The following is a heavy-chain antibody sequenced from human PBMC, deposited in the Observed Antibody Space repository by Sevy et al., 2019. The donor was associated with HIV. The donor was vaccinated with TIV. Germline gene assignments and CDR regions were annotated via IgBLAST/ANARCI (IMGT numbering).Heavy chain of an antibody. J-gene: IGHJ5*01. CDR3: AGGAAAGRWFDS. Sequence: GGSLRLSCVVSGLTFDDYAMHWVRRPPGKGLEWVSGITWNSGGIGYADSAKGRFTISRDNAKKSLYLQMNSLRIEDTAFYYCAGGAAAGRWFDSWGQGTLVTVSS. D-gene: IGHD6-13*01. CDR1: GLTFDDYA. V-gene: IGHV3-9*01. CDR2: ITWNSGGI.